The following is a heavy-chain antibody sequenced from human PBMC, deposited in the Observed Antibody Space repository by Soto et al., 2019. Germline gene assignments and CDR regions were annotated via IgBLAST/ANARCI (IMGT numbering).Heavy chain of an antibody. Sequence: SVKVSCKASGGTFSSYAISWVRQAPGQGLEWMGGIIPIFGTANYAQKFQGRVTITADESTSTAYMELSSLRSEDTAVYYCARDTTGVGATRGDAFDIWGQGTMVTVSS. CDR3: ARDTTGVGATRGDAFDI. V-gene: IGHV1-69*13. CDR1: GGTFSSYA. CDR2: IIPIFGTA. D-gene: IGHD1-26*01. J-gene: IGHJ3*02.